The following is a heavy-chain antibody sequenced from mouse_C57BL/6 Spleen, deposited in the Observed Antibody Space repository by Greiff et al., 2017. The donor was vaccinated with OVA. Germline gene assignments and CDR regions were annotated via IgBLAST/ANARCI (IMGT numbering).Heavy chain of an antibody. V-gene: IGHV14-2*01. CDR2: IDPEDGKT. CDR1: GFNIKDYY. D-gene: IGHD2-4*01. CDR3: AIDYGDY. Sequence: EVKLQESGAELVKPGASVKLSCTASGFNIKDYYMHWVKQRTEQGLEWIGRIDPEDGKTKYAPKFQDKVTITADTSSNTACLQLSSLTSEDTAVYYCAIDYGDYWGQGTTLTVSS. J-gene: IGHJ2*01.